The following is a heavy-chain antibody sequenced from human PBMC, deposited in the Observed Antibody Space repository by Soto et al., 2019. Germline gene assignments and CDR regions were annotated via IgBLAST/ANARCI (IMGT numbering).Heavy chain of an antibody. D-gene: IGHD3-16*01. V-gene: IGHV4-39*07. CDR2: IYYSGST. CDR3: ARYDGRY. J-gene: IGHJ4*02. CDR1: GGSISSSSYY. Sequence: PSETLSLTCTVSGGSISSSSYYWGWIRQPPGKGLEWIGSIYYSGSTYYNPSLKSRVTISVDTSKNQFSLKLSSVTAADTAVYYCARYDGRYWGQGTLVTVSS.